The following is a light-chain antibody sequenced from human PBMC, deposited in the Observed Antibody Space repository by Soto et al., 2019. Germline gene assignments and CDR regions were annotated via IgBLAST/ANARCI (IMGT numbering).Light chain of an antibody. V-gene: IGKV1-9*01. CDR1: QGISSY. Sequence: DIQLTQSPSFLSASVGDRVTITCRASQGISSYLAWYQQKPGKAPKLLIYAASTLQSGVPSRFSGSGSGTEFTLTISSLQPEDFATYYCQQLNSYLFTFGPGTKV. CDR2: AAS. CDR3: QQLNSYLFT. J-gene: IGKJ3*01.